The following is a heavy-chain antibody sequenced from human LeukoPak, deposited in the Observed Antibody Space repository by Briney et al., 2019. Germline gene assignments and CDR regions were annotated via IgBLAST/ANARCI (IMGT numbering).Heavy chain of an antibody. CDR2: TNHSGST. CDR3: ARGAIGLDSSGYYAYYYYYYGMDV. CDR1: GGSFSGYY. Sequence: PSETLSLTCAVYGGSFSGYYWSWIRQPPGKGLEWIGETNHSGSTNYNPSLKSRVTISVDTSKNQFSLKLSSVTAADTAVYCCARGAIGLDSSGYYAYYYYYYGMDVWGQGTTVTVSS. J-gene: IGHJ6*02. D-gene: IGHD3-22*01. V-gene: IGHV4-34*01.